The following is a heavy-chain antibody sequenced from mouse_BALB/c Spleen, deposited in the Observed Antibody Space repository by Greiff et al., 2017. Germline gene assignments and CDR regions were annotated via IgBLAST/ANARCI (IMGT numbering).Heavy chain of an antibody. Sequence: EVQVVESGGGLVQPGGSLRLSCATSGFTFTDYYMSWVRQPPGKALEWLGFIRNKANGYTTEYSASVKGRFTISRDNSQSILYLQMNTLRAEDSATYYCARDIGYYRSWFAYWGQGTLVTVSA. CDR1: GFTFTDYY. CDR2: IRNKANGYTT. CDR3: ARDIGYYRSWFAY. D-gene: IGHD2-14*01. J-gene: IGHJ3*01. V-gene: IGHV7-3*02.